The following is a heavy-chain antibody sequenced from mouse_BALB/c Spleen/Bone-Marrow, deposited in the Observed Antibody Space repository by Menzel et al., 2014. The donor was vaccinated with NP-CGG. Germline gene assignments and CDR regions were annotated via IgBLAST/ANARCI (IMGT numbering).Heavy chain of an antibody. CDR3: ARDYYGSLYAMDY. V-gene: IGHV2-9*02. CDR1: GFSLTSYG. Sequence: VKLQESGPGLVAPSQSLSITCTVSGFSLTSYGVHWVRQPPGKGLEWLGVIWAGGSTNYNSALMSRLSISKDNSKSQVFLKMNSLQTDDTAMYYCARDYYGSLYAMDYWGQGTSVTVS. CDR2: IWAGGST. D-gene: IGHD1-1*01. J-gene: IGHJ4*01.